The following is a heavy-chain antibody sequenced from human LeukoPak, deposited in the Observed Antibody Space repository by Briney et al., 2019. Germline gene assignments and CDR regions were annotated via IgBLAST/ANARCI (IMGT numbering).Heavy chain of an antibody. J-gene: IGHJ4*02. CDR1: GGSFSGYY. V-gene: IGHV4-34*01. CDR3: ARDQPEGYFDY. Sequence: SETPSLTCAVYGGSFSGYYWSWIRQPPGKGLEWIGEINHSGSTNYNPSLKSRVTISVDTSKNQFSLKLSSVTAADTAVYYCARDQPEGYFDYWGQGTLVTVSS. CDR2: INHSGST.